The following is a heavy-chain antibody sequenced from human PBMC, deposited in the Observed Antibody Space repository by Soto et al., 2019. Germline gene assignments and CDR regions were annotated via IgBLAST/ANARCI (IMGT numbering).Heavy chain of an antibody. J-gene: IGHJ5*02. CDR2: IIPILDTA. V-gene: IGHV1-69*06. D-gene: IGHD5-12*01. CDR1: GDTVRSYP. Sequence: QVQLEQSGAEVKKPGSSVKVSCKASGDTVRSYPITWVRQAPGQGLEWMGGIIPILDTANYAQKFQGRVTITADKSTSIAYMELSSLRSEDTAVYYCARARDGYNYGDGFDPWGQGTLVTVSS. CDR3: ARARDGYNYGDGFDP.